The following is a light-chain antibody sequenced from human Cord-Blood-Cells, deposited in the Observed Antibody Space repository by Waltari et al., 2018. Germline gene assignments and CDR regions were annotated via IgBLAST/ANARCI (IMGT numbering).Light chain of an antibody. CDR3: QAWDSSTAYRV. CDR1: KLGDKY. V-gene: IGLV3-1*01. J-gene: IGLJ3*02. Sequence: SYELTQPPSVSGSTGQTANITCSGDKLGDKYACWYPQKPGQSPVLVIYQDSKRPSGIPERFSGSNSGNTATLTISGTQAMDEADYYCQAWDSSTAYRVFGGGTKLTVL. CDR2: QDS.